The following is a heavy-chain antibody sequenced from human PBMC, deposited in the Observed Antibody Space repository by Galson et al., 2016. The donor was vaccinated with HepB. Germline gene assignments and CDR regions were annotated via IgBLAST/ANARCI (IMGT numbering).Heavy chain of an antibody. J-gene: IGHJ4*02. CDR2: INQDGSDI. V-gene: IGHV3-7*03. Sequence: SLRLSCADSEFTFSNGWMSWVRQAPGKGLEWVAHINQDGSDIYYVDPVKGRFTISRDKAKKSLYLQLNSLRVDDTAVYYCVGWFGDLNTWGQGTLVTVSS. CDR1: EFTFSNGW. CDR3: VGWFGDLNT. D-gene: IGHD3-10*01.